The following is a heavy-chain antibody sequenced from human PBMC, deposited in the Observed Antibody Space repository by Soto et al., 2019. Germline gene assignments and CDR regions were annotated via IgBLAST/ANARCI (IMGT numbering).Heavy chain of an antibody. CDR2: ISYDGSNK. CDR1: GFTFSSYA. V-gene: IGHV3-30-3*01. Sequence: LRLSCAASGFTFSSYAMHWVRQAPGKGLEWVAVISYDGSNKYYADSVKGRFTISRDNSKNTLYLQMNSLRAEDTAVYYCARDQTTVVTTYYYYYGMDVWGQGTTVTVS. D-gene: IGHD4-17*01. J-gene: IGHJ6*02. CDR3: ARDQTTVVTTYYYYYGMDV.